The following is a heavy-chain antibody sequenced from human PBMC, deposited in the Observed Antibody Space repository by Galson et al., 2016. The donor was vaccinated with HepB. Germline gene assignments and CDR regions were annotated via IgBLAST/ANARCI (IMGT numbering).Heavy chain of an antibody. CDR2: ISDSGRRK. D-gene: IGHD1-26*01. J-gene: IGHJ4*02. CDR1: GFIFNSFA. V-gene: IGHV3-23*01. CDR3: AKGPDSGGNLAADS. Sequence: SLRLSCAASGFIFNSFAMSWVRQAPGKGLEWVSAISDSGRRKYYAASVKGRFTVSRDNSENTVWLQMNSLRAEDTALYYCAKGPDSGGNLAADSWGQGTLVTVSS.